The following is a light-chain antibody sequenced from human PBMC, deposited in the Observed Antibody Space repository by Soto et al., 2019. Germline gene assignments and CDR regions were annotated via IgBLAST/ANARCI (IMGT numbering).Light chain of an antibody. CDR2: GAS. Sequence: IGSPLSPSTLSFAPGERSPLSYRASQSVSSSYLAWYQQKPGQAPRLLIYGASSRATGIPDRFSGSGSGTDFTLTISRLEPEDFAVYYCQQYGSTTFGQGTRLEIK. CDR1: QSVSSSY. V-gene: IGKV3-20*01. J-gene: IGKJ5*01. CDR3: QQYGSTT.